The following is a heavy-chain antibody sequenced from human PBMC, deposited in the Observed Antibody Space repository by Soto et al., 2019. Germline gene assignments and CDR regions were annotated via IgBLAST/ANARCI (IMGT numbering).Heavy chain of an antibody. CDR1: GCTFSSYA. CDR3: ARDGHSYGDVYFDY. D-gene: IGHD5-18*01. J-gene: IGHJ4*02. CDR2: IIPIFGTA. Sequence: SVKVSCKASGCTFSSYAISWVRQAPGQGLEWMGGIIPIFGTANYAQKFQGRVTVTADESTSTAYMELSSLRSEDTAVYYCARDGHSYGDVYFDYWGQGTLFTVSS. V-gene: IGHV1-69*13.